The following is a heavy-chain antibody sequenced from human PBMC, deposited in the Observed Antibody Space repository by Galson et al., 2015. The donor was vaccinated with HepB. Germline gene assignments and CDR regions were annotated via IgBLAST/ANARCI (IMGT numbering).Heavy chain of an antibody. CDR1: GGSISSGDYY. CDR3: ARRKAANYYDSSGYYYGALFDY. J-gene: IGHJ4*02. Sequence: TLSLTCTVSGGSISSGDYYWSWIRQPPGKGLEWIGYIYYSGSTYYNPSLKSRVTISVDTSKNQFSLKLSSVTAADTAVYYCARRKAANYYDSSGYYYGALFDYWGQGTLVTVSS. D-gene: IGHD3-22*01. V-gene: IGHV4-30-4*01. CDR2: IYYSGST.